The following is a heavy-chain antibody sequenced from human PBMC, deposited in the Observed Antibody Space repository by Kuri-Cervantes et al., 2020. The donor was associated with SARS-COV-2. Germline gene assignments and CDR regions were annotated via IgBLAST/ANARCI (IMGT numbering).Heavy chain of an antibody. CDR2: IYYSGST. Sequence: SETLSLTCTVSGGSISSSSYYWGWIRQPPGKGLEWIGSIYYSGSTYYNPSLKSRVTISVDTSKNQFSLKLSSVTAADTAVYYCARTAIAVAGTVDDWGQGTLVTVPS. V-gene: IGHV4-39*01. CDR3: ARTAIAVAGTVDD. D-gene: IGHD6-19*01. J-gene: IGHJ4*02. CDR1: GGSISSSSYY.